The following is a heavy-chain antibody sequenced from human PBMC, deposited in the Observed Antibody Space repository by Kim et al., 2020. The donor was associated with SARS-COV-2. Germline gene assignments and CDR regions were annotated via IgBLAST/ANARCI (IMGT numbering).Heavy chain of an antibody. CDR3: ARVIVVVTALDY. CDR2: ISSSGSTI. J-gene: IGHJ4*02. V-gene: IGHV3-48*03. Sequence: GGSLRLSCAASGFTFSSYEMNWVRQAPGKGLEWVSYISSSGSTIYYADSVKGRFTISRDNAKNSLYLQMNSLRAEDTAVYYCARVIVVVTALDYWGQGTLVTVSS. CDR1: GFTFSSYE. D-gene: IGHD2-21*02.